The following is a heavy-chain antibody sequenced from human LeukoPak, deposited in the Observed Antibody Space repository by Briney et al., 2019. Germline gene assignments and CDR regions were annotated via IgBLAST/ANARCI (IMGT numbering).Heavy chain of an antibody. CDR2: IKQDGSEK. V-gene: IGHV3-7*01. CDR1: GFIFSSYW. J-gene: IGHJ4*02. Sequence: GGSLRLSCAASGFIFSSYWMSWVRQAPGKGLECVANIKQDGSEKYYVDSVKGRFTIARDNAKNSLYLQMNSLRAEDTAMYYCARADLSGSYFHPHFLDYWGQGTLVTVSS. CDR3: ARADLSGSYFHPHFLDY. D-gene: IGHD1-26*01.